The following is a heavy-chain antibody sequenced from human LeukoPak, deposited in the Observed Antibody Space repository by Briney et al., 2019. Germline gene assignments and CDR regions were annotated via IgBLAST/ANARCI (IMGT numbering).Heavy chain of an antibody. CDR1: GGSISSYY. CDR2: IYYSGST. D-gene: IGHD5-12*01. CDR3: ARDRRVELSHYGYIDY. V-gene: IGHV4-59*01. J-gene: IGHJ4*02. Sequence: PSGTLSLTCTVSGGSISSYYWSWIRQPPGKGLEWIGYIYYSGSTNYNPSLKSRVTISVDTSKNQFSLKLSSVTAADTAVYYCARDRRVELSHYGYIDYWGQGTLVTVSS.